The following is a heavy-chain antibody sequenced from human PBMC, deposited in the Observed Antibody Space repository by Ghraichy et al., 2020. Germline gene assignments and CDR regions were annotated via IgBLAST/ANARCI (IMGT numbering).Heavy chain of an antibody. D-gene: IGHD4-17*01. Sequence: SETLSLTCTVSGGSISSYYWSWIRQPPGKGLEWIGYIYTSGSTNYNPSLKSRVTISVDTSKNQFSLKLSSVTAADTAVYYCASASTVTTTVDYWGQGTLVTVSS. V-gene: IGHV4-4*09. J-gene: IGHJ4*02. CDR2: IYTSGST. CDR1: GGSISSYY. CDR3: ASASTVTTTVDY.